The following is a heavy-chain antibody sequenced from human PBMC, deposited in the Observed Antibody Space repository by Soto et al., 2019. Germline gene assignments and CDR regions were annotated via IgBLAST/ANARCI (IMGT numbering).Heavy chain of an antibody. V-gene: IGHV3-9*01. CDR1: GFTFDDYA. J-gene: IGHJ6*02. CDR2: ISWNSGSI. CDR3: AKDIDRSAVAAGYYGMDV. Sequence: PGGSLRLSCAASGFTFDDYAMHWVRQAPGKGLEWVSGISWNSGSIGYADSVKGRFTISRDNAKNSLYLQMNSLRAEDTALYYCAKDIDRSAVAAGYYGMDVWGQGTTVTVSS. D-gene: IGHD6-19*01.